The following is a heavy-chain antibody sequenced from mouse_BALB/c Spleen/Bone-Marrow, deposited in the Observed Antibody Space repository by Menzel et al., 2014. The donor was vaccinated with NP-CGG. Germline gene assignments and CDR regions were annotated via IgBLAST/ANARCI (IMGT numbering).Heavy chain of an antibody. CDR2: IYPGSGST. J-gene: IGHJ3*01. CDR3: TGAKDDDDKRAWFAY. D-gene: IGHD2-4*01. V-gene: IGHV1-77*01. CDR1: GYTFTDSV. Sequence: VQVVESGPELVKPGASVKMSCKASGYTFTDSVISWVKQRTGQGLEWIGEIYPGSGSTYYNEKFKGKATLTADKSSNTAYMQLSSLTSEDSAVYFCTGAKDDDDKRAWFAYWGQGTLVTVSA.